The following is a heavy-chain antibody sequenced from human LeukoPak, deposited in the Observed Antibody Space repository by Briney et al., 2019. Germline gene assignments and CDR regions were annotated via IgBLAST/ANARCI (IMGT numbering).Heavy chain of an antibody. CDR2: ISGSGGST. V-gene: IGHV3-23*01. J-gene: IGHJ4*02. CDR3: AKPHRSSWYYFDY. CDR1: GFTLSSYA. Sequence: GGCLRLSCAASGFTLSSYAMSRVRQAPGKGLEWVSAISGSGGSTYYADSVKGRFTISRDNSKNTLYLQMNSLRAEDTAVYYCAKPHRSSWYYFDYWGQGTLVTVSS. D-gene: IGHD6-13*01.